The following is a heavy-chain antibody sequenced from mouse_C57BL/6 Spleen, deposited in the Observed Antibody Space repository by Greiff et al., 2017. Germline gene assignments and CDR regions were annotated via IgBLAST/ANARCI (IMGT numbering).Heavy chain of an antibody. Sequence: QVQLQQPGAELVKPWASVKLSCKASGSTLPAYWMHGLKQRPGQGLEWIGMIHPNSGSTNYNEKFKSKATLTVDKSSSTAYMQLSSLTSEDSAVYYCASRIHTGDYWGQGTTLTVSS. J-gene: IGHJ2*01. D-gene: IGHD5-1-1*01. CDR1: GSTLPAYW. V-gene: IGHV1-64*01. CDR2: IHPNSGST. CDR3: ASRIHTGDY.